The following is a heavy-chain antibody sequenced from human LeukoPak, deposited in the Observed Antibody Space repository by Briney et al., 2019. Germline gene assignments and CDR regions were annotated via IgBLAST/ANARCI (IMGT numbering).Heavy chain of an antibody. D-gene: IGHD1-1*01. CDR1: GGSISSSSYY. CDR2: IYYSGST. CDR3: ARGGGYLQANDY. Sequence: SETLSLTCTVSGGSISSSSYYWGWIRQPPGKGLEWIGSIYYSGSTYYNPSLKSRVTISVDTSKNQFSLKLSSVTAADTAVYYCARGGGYLQANDYWGQGTLVTVSS. J-gene: IGHJ4*02. V-gene: IGHV4-39*07.